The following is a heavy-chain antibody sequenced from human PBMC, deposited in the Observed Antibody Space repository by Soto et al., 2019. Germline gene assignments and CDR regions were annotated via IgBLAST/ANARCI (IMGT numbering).Heavy chain of an antibody. CDR1: GYTFTDHS. J-gene: IGHJ4*02. CDR3: ARHEDY. V-gene: IGHV1-3*01. Sequence: QVHLVQSGPEVKGPGASVTNSCKASGYTFTDHSVHWVRQAPGQGLEWVGWNNPVNGETKYSQKFQDRVTLTSDTSATTTYMDLSSLRSEDSAVYYCARHEDYWGQGTLVTVSS. CDR2: NNPVNGET.